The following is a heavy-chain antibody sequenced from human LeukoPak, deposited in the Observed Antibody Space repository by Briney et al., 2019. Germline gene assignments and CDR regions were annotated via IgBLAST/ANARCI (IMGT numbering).Heavy chain of an antibody. CDR3: ARVSIPRIAAAGLDY. CDR1: GGSISTSNYY. V-gene: IGHV4-39*07. D-gene: IGHD6-13*01. J-gene: IGHJ4*02. Sequence: SETLSLTCTVSGGSISTSNYYWGWIRQPPGKGLEWIGNIFYSGSTYYSPSLKSRVTISLDTSRNQFSLKLSSVTAADTAVYYCARVSIPRIAAAGLDYWGQGTLVTVSS. CDR2: IFYSGST.